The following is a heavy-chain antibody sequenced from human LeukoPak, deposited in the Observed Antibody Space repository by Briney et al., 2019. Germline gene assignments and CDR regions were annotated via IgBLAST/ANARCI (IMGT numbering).Heavy chain of an antibody. J-gene: IGHJ3*02. CDR1: GFTFSSYW. CDR2: IKQDGSEK. D-gene: IGHD3-10*01. V-gene: IGHV3-7*01. Sequence: SGGSLRLSCAASGFTFSSYWMSWVRQAPGKGLEWVANIKQDGSEKYYVDSVKGRFTISRDNAKNSLYLQMNSLRAEDTAVYYCANLHVNYYGSGSYDDAFDIWGQGTMVTVSS. CDR3: ANLHVNYYGSGSYDDAFDI.